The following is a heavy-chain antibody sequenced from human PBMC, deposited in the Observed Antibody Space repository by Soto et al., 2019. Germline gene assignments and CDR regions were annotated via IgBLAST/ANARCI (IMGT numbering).Heavy chain of an antibody. CDR2: IYWNDDK. D-gene: IGHD6-19*01. CDR3: EHRPSGWYLFDY. V-gene: IGHV2-5*01. J-gene: IGHJ4*02. Sequence: QITLKESGPTLVRPTQTLTLTCTFSGFSLSTSGLGVGWIRQPPGKALEWLALIYWNDDKRYSPSLKARLTITKDTSNTQVVLTMTNMDHVDTATYYCEHRPSGWYLFDYWGQGTLVTVSS. CDR1: GFSLSTSGLG.